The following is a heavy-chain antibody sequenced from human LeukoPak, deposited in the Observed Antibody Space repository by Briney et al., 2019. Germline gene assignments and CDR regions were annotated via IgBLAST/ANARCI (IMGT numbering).Heavy chain of an antibody. CDR2: INHSGST. CDR1: GGSISSSSYY. Sequence: SETLSLTCTVSGGSISSSSYYWGWIRQPPGKGLEWIGEINHSGSTNYNPSLKSRVTISVDTSKNQFSLKLSSVTAADTAVYYCARFVGGIDAFDIWGQGTMVTVSS. J-gene: IGHJ3*02. CDR3: ARFVGGIDAFDI. D-gene: IGHD1-26*01. V-gene: IGHV4-39*07.